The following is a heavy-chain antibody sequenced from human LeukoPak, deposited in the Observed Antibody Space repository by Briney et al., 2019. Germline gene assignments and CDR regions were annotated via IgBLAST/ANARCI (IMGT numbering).Heavy chain of an antibody. CDR2: IKSDGSST. Sequence: GGSLRLSCATSGFTYSSYWMHWVRQAPGKGLVWVSRIKSDGSSTNYADSVKGRFTISRDNAKNTLYLQMNSLRGEDTAVYYCARDLYGSGNEPWFDPWGQETLVTVSS. CDR3: ARDLYGSGNEPWFDP. D-gene: IGHD3-10*01. CDR1: GFTYSSYW. J-gene: IGHJ5*02. V-gene: IGHV3-74*01.